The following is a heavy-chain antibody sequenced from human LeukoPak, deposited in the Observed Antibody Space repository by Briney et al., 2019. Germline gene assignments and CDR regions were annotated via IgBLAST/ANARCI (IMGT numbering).Heavy chain of an antibody. D-gene: IGHD2-15*01. V-gene: IGHV3-30*04. CDR2: ISYDGSNK. CDR1: GFTFSSYA. CDR3: ARGDVVVVAADFDY. Sequence: GGSLRLSCAASGFTFSSYAMHWVRQAPGKGLEWVAVISYDGSNKYYADSVKGRFTISRDNSKNTLYLQMNSLRAEDTAVYYCARGDVVVVAADFDYWGQGTLVTVSS. J-gene: IGHJ4*02.